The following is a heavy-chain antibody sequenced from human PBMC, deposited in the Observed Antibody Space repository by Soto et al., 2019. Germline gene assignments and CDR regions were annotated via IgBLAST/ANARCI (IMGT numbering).Heavy chain of an antibody. J-gene: IGHJ4*02. CDR3: AKVFYESAGYRLDY. Sequence: SETLSLTCTVSGGSISSSYWSWIRQPPGKGLEWIGYIYDSGSTYYNSSLKSRVTMSVDTSKNQFSLKLNSVTAADTAVYYCAKVFYESAGYRLDYWGQGTLVTVSS. V-gene: IGHV4-59*08. D-gene: IGHD3-22*01. CDR2: IYDSGST. CDR1: GGSISSSY.